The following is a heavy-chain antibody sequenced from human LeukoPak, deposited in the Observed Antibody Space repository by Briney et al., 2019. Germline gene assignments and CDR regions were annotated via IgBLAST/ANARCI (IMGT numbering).Heavy chain of an antibody. CDR1: GFTFSTYG. V-gene: IGHV3-23*01. J-gene: IGHJ6*03. D-gene: IGHD3-9*01. CDR2: VSSTGSGT. CDR3: AKEGQYFRLGPPEPWG. Sequence: GGSLRLSCVASGFTFSTYGMSWVRQAPGKGLEWVAAVSSTGSGTYYPDSLKGRFIISRDNSQNTVFLQMNSLRPEDTAFYFCAKEGQYFRLGPPEPWGRGNGTPVT.